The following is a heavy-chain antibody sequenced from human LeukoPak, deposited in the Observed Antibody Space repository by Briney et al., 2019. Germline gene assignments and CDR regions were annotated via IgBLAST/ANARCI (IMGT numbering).Heavy chain of an antibody. J-gene: IGHJ6*02. V-gene: IGHV3-30*18. CDR2: ISYDGSNK. CDR1: GFTFSSYG. CDR3: AKGPTWLRRYYYYYDGMDV. D-gene: IGHD5-12*01. Sequence: GGSLRLSCAASGFTFSSYGMHWVRQAPGKGLEWVAVISYDGSNKYYADSVKGRFTISRDNSKNTLYLQMNSLRAEDTAVYYCAKGPTWLRRYYYYYDGMDVWGQGTTVTVSS.